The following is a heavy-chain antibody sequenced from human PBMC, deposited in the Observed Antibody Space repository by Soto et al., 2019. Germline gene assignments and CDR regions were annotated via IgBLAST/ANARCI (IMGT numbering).Heavy chain of an antibody. CDR1: GYTFTSYD. Sequence: GASLKVSCKASGYTFTSYDINWVRQATGQGLEWMGWMNPNSGNTGYAQKFQGRVTMTRNTSISTAYMELSSLRSEDTAVYYCARGYYGSGSYYGMDVWGQGTTVTVSS. J-gene: IGHJ6*02. D-gene: IGHD3-10*01. CDR3: ARGYYGSGSYYGMDV. V-gene: IGHV1-8*01. CDR2: MNPNSGNT.